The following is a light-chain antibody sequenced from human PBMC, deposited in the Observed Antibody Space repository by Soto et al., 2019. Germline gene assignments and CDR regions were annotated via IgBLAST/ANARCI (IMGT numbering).Light chain of an antibody. CDR3: QQRSNWLFT. Sequence: EIVLTQSPATLSLSPGERATLSCRAGQSVSSYLAWYQQKPGQAPRLLIYDASNRATGIPARFSGSGSGTDFTRTISSLEPEDFAVYYCQQRSNWLFTFGPGTKVDIK. CDR1: QSVSSY. CDR2: DAS. V-gene: IGKV3-11*01. J-gene: IGKJ3*01.